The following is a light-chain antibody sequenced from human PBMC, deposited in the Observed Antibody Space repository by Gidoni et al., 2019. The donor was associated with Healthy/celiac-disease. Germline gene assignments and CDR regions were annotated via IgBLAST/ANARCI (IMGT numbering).Light chain of an antibody. Sequence: DIQMTPSPSTLSASVGDRVTITCRASQSISSWLAWYQQKPGKAPKLLIYDASSLESGVPSRFSGSGSGTEFTLTISSLQPDDFATYYCQQYNSYPYTFGQGTKLEIK. V-gene: IGKV1-5*01. J-gene: IGKJ2*01. CDR3: QQYNSYPYT. CDR2: DAS. CDR1: QSISSW.